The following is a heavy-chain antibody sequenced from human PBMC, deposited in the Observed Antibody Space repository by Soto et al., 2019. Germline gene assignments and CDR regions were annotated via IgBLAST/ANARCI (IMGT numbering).Heavy chain of an antibody. CDR3: ARARRRATKDDY. CDR2: IVPTGGIT. V-gene: IGHV1-46*01. Sequence: QVQLVQSGAEVKKPGASVKVSCRTSGYNFTTYYIHWVRQAPGQGLEWMGMIVPTGGITTFPKRFQVRVNRTRERSSSTVFWELSSLNSEDTAVYYCARARRRATKDDYWGQGPLVTVSA. CDR1: GYNFTTYY. J-gene: IGHJ4*02.